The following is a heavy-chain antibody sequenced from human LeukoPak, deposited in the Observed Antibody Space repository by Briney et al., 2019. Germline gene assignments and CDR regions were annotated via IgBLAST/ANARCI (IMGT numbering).Heavy chain of an antibody. Sequence: GASVKASCKASGYTFTSYGISWVRQAPGQGLEWMGWISAYNGNTNYAQKLQGRVTMTTDTSTSTAYMELRSLRSDDTAVYYCARDRKLGYCSGGSCYTTGPNDYWGQGTLVTVSS. D-gene: IGHD2-15*01. CDR2: ISAYNGNT. CDR1: GYTFTSYG. J-gene: IGHJ4*02. V-gene: IGHV1-18*01. CDR3: ARDRKLGYCSGGSCYTTGPNDY.